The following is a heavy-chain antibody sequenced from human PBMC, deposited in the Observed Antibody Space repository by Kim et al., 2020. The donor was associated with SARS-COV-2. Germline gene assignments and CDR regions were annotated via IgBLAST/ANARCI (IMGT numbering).Heavy chain of an antibody. CDR1: GYTITSYA. D-gene: IGHD3-22*01. J-gene: IGHJ4*01. V-gene: IGHV7-4-1*02. Sequence: ASVKVSCKASGYTITSYAMNWVRQAPGQGLEWMGWINTNTGNPTYAQGFTGRFVFSLDTSVSKAYLQISSLKAEDTAVYYCAGDYYDSSGYRYEGDDYWGHGTLVTVSS. CDR3: AGDYYDSSGYRYEGDDY. CDR2: INTNTGNP.